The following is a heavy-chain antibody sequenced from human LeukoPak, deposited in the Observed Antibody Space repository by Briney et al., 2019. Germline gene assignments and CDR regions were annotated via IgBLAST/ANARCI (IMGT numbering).Heavy chain of an antibody. V-gene: IGHV4-59*08. CDR1: GGSISGYF. CDR2: IYYTGST. Sequence: SETLSLTCAVSGGSISGYFWSWSRQPPGKGLEWIGYIYYTGSTIYNPSLRSRVTMSVDVSKNQFSLKLSSLTAADTAVYYCARLPRGYDPYYDYGMDVWGQGTTVTVSS. D-gene: IGHD5-12*01. J-gene: IGHJ6*02. CDR3: ARLPRGYDPYYDYGMDV.